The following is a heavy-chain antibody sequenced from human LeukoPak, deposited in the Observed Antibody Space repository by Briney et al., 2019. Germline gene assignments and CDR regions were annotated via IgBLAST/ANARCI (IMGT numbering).Heavy chain of an antibody. CDR3: ARLFRPYYYDSSGIDY. D-gene: IGHD3-22*01. CDR1: GFTVSTNY. J-gene: IGHJ4*02. Sequence: GGSLRLSFAPSGFTVSTNYMSGVRQPPGKGREGVSLIYSGGSTYYADSVKGRFTISRDNSKNTLYLQMNSLRAEDTALYYCARLFRPYYYDSSGIDYWGQGTLVTVSS. V-gene: IGHV3-53*01. CDR2: IYSGGST.